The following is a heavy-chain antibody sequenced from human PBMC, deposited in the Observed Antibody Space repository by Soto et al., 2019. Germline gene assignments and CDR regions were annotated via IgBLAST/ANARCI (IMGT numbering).Heavy chain of an antibody. V-gene: IGHV1-69*14. J-gene: IGHJ6*02. CDR3: ARGPYEFWSGYYRPDFHSGMDV. CDR1: GDTFSNHV. D-gene: IGHD3-3*01. CDR2: IINIFGTA. Sequence: QVQLVQSGAEVKKPGSSVKVSCKASGDTFSNHVISWVRQAPGQGLEWMGGIINIFGTANYAQKFQGRVTITADKSTSTAHMELSSLRSEDTAVYYCARGPYEFWSGYYRPDFHSGMDVWGQGTTVTVSS.